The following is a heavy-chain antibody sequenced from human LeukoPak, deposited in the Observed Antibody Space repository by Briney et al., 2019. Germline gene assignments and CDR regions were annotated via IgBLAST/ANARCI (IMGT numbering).Heavy chain of an antibody. CDR2: ISYDGSNK. J-gene: IGHJ4*02. Sequence: GRSLRLSCAASGFTFSSYGMHWVRQAPGKGLEWVAVISYDGSNKYYADSVKGRFTISRDNSKNTLYLQMNSLRAEDTAVYYCAKDDGAPGVEMGTVKYFDYWGQGTLVTVSS. CDR1: GFTFSSYG. D-gene: IGHD5-24*01. CDR3: AKDDGAPGVEMGTVKYFDY. V-gene: IGHV3-30*18.